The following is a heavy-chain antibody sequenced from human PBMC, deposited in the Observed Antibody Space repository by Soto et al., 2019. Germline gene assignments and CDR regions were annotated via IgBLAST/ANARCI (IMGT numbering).Heavy chain of an antibody. D-gene: IGHD3-3*01. Sequence: QVQLQESGPGLVKPSQTLSLTCTVSGGSISSGDYYWSWIRQHPGKGLEWIGYSYYSGSTYYNPYLKSRVTISVDTSKNQFSLKLSSVTAADTAVYYCARWWSGSRQGFDPWGQGTLVTVSS. CDR3: ARWWSGSRQGFDP. V-gene: IGHV4-31*03. J-gene: IGHJ5*02. CDR2: SYYSGST. CDR1: GGSISSGDYY.